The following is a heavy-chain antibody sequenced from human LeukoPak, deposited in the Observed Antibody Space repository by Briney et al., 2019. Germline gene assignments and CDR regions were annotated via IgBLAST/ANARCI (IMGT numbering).Heavy chain of an antibody. CDR3: ARLSFGELLDY. CDR1: GGSISSYY. J-gene: IGHJ4*02. CDR2: IYYSGST. D-gene: IGHD3-10*01. V-gene: IGHV4-59*08. Sequence: SETLSLTCTVSGGSISSYYWSWIRQPPGRGLEWIGYIYYSGSTNYNPSLKSRVTISVDTSKNQFSLKLSSVTAADTAVYYCARLSFGELLDYWGQGTLVTVSS.